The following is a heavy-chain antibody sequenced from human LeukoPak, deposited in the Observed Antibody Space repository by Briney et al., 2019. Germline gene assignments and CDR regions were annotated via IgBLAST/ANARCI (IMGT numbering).Heavy chain of an antibody. CDR1: GGSISSSSYY. CDR3: ARGYCSGGSCYSEGRGNWFDP. Sequence: SETLSLTCTVSGGSISSSSYYWGWIRQPPGKGLEWIGSIYYSGSTYYNPSLKSRVTISVDTSKNQFSLKLISVTAADTAVYYCARGYCSGGSCYSEGRGNWFDPWGQGTLVTVSS. CDR2: IYYSGST. J-gene: IGHJ5*02. V-gene: IGHV4-39*07. D-gene: IGHD2-15*01.